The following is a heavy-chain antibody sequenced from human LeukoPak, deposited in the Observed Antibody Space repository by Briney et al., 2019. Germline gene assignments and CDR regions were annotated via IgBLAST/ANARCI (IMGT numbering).Heavy chain of an antibody. CDR1: GYTFTSYG. Sequence: ASVTVSCKASGYTFTSYGISWVRQAPGQGLEWMGWISAYNGNTNYAQKLQGRVTMTTDTSTSTAYMELRSLRSDDTAVYYCASSVRVQDAFDIWGQGTMVTVSS. V-gene: IGHV1-18*01. CDR3: ASSVRVQDAFDI. CDR2: ISAYNGNT. J-gene: IGHJ3*02.